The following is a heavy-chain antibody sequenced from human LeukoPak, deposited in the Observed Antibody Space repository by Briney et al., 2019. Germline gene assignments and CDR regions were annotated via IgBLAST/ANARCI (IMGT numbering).Heavy chain of an antibody. J-gene: IGHJ6*02. CDR3: AKGLSRLYYYYGMDV. Sequence: GGSLRLSCAASGFTFSSYAMSWVRQAPGKGLEWVSAISGSGGSTYYADSVNGRFTISRDNSKNTLYLQMNSLRAEDTAVYYCAKGLSRLYYYYGMDVWGQGTTVTVFS. V-gene: IGHV3-23*01. CDR2: ISGSGGST. CDR1: GFTFSSYA.